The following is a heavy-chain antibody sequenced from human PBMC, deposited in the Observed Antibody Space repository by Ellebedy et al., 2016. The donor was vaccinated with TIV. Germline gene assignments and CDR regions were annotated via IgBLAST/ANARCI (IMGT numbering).Heavy chain of an antibody. J-gene: IGHJ4*02. D-gene: IGHD6-19*01. CDR3: ARRSSYWSALDF. Sequence: MPSETLSLTCTVSDYSISSGYFWGWIRQPPGKGLEWIGTIFYSGTTYYNPSLKSRLTISIDTSKNQFSLKLTSVTAADTAVYHCARRSSYWSALDFWGQGTLATVSS. CDR1: DYSISSGYF. CDR2: IFYSGTT. V-gene: IGHV4-38-2*02.